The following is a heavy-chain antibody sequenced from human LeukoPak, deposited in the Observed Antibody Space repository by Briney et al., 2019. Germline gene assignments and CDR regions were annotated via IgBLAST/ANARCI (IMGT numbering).Heavy chain of an antibody. V-gene: IGHV3-23*01. J-gene: IGHJ4*02. D-gene: IGHD2-15*01. CDR3: AKGVGYCSGGSCQQFDC. Sequence: WGSLRLSCAASGFTISSYGMSWVSQAPGKGLEWISAISGSGVSTYYADSVKGRFTISRDNSKNTLYLQMNSLRAEDTAVYYCAKGVGYCSGGSCQQFDCWGQGTLVTVSS. CDR1: GFTISSYG. CDR2: ISGSGVST.